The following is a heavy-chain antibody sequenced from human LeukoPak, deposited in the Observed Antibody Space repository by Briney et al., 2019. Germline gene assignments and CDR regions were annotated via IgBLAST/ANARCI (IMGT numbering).Heavy chain of an antibody. CDR3: AKDLSSGDAFDI. Sequence: GGSLRLSCAASGFTFSSYGMSWVRQAPGKGLEWVSAISGSGGSTYYADSVKGRFTISRDNSKNTLYLQMNSLRAEDTAVYYCAKDLSSGDAFDIWGQGTMVTVSS. D-gene: IGHD6-19*01. CDR1: GFTFSSYG. V-gene: IGHV3-23*01. CDR2: ISGSGGST. J-gene: IGHJ3*02.